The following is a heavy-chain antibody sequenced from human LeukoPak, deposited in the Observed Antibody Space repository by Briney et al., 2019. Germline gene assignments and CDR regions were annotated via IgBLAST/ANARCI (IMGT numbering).Heavy chain of an antibody. CDR1: GGSTSSYY. J-gene: IGHJ4*02. CDR2: IYYSGST. D-gene: IGHD3-10*01. V-gene: IGHV4-59*08. Sequence: PSETLSLTCTVSGGSTSSYYWSWIRQPPGKGLEWIGYIYYSGSTNYNPSLKSRVTISVDTSKNQFSLKLSSVTAADTAVYYCARLGSYKGIDYWGQGTLVTVSS. CDR3: ARLGSYKGIDY.